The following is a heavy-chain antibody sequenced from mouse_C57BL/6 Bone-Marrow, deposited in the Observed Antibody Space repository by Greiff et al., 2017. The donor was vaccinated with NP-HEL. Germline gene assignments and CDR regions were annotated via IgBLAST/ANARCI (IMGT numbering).Heavy chain of an antibody. CDR1: GYTFTTYP. D-gene: IGHD2-1*01. CDR3: ARGGNYWYYFDY. V-gene: IGHV1-47*01. CDR2: FHPYNDDT. J-gene: IGHJ2*01. Sequence: QVHVKQSGAELVKPGASVKMSCKASGYTFTTYPIEWVKQNHGKSLEWIGNFHPYNDDTEYNEKFKNKATLTGEKASSTVDLELSRLTSDDSSVYYCARGGNYWYYFDYWGQGTTLTVSS.